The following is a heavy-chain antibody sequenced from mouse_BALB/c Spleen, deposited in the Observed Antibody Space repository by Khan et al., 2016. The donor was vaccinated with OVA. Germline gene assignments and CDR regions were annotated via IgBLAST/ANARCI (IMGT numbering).Heavy chain of an antibody. CDR1: GYSITGGYS. Sequence: VQLKQSGPDLVKPSQSLSLTCTVTGYSITGGYSWHWIRQFPGNKLEWMGYIHYSGSTNYNPSLKSRISITRDTSKNQFFLQLNSVTTEDTATNYCARSGTTVVAYWYLDVWGAGTTVTVSS. CDR3: ARSGTTVVAYWYLDV. D-gene: IGHD1-1*01. V-gene: IGHV3-1*02. CDR2: IHYSGST. J-gene: IGHJ1*01.